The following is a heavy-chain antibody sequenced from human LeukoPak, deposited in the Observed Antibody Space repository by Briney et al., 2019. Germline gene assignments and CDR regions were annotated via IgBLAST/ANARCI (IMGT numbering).Heavy chain of an antibody. Sequence: GGSLRLSCAASGFTFSSHGMHWVRQAPGKGLEWVSGIRVSGSTYYPDSVTGRFTISRDNSEDTLYLQMSGLRAEDTAIYYCAKGTGDTAYYFDFWGQGVLVTVSS. D-gene: IGHD7-27*01. CDR1: GFTFSSHG. CDR3: AKGTGDTAYYFDF. V-gene: IGHV3-23*01. J-gene: IGHJ4*02. CDR2: IRVSGST.